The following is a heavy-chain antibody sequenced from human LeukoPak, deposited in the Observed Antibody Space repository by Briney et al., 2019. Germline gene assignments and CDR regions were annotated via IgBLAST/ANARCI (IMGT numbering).Heavy chain of an antibody. D-gene: IGHD4-23*01. J-gene: IGHJ3*02. Sequence: ASVKVSCKVSGYTLTELSMHWVRQAPGKELEWMGGFDPEDGETIYAQKFQGRVTMTEDTSTDTAYMELSSLRSEDTAVYYCATCRDLRWCDAFDIWGQGTMVTVSS. CDR3: ATCRDLRWCDAFDI. V-gene: IGHV1-24*01. CDR1: GYTLTELS. CDR2: FDPEDGET.